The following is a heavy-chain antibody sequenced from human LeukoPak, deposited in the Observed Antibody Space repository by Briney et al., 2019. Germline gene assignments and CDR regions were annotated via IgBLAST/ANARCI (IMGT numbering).Heavy chain of an antibody. CDR2: ISNSGSAK. Sequence: PGGSLRLSCAASRFSFSNHSMNWVRQAPGKGQEWVSYISNSGSAKYYAASVKGRFTISRDNGKNSLYLQMNSLRAEDTAVYYCARMSGSRLPGNWGQGTLVTVSS. J-gene: IGHJ4*02. V-gene: IGHV3-48*01. D-gene: IGHD3-3*01. CDR1: RFSFSNHS. CDR3: ARMSGSRLPGN.